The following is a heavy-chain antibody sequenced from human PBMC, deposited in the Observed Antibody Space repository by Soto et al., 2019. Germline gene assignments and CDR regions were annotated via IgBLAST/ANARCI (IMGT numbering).Heavy chain of an antibody. CDR2: INPNSGGT. CDR1: GGTFSSYA. CDR3: ATAAADPYYYYGMDV. J-gene: IGHJ6*02. V-gene: IGHV1-2*04. Sequence: ASVKVSCKASGGTFSSYAISWVRQAPGQGLEWMGWINPNSGGTNYAQKFQGWVTMTRDTSISTAYMELSRLRSDDTAVYYCATAAADPYYYYGMDVWGQGTTVTVSS. D-gene: IGHD6-13*01.